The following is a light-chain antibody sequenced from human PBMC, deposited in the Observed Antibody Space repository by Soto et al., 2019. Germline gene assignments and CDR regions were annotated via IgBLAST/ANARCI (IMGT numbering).Light chain of an antibody. CDR3: AAWDDCLNGRV. CDR1: SSNIGSNT. Sequence: QLVLTQPPSASGTPGQRVTISCSGSSSNIGSNTVNWYQQLPGTAPKLLIYSNNQRPSGVPDRFSGSKSGTSASLAISGLQSEDEADYYCAAWDDCLNGRVFGGGTKVTVL. V-gene: IGLV1-44*01. J-gene: IGLJ2*01. CDR2: SNN.